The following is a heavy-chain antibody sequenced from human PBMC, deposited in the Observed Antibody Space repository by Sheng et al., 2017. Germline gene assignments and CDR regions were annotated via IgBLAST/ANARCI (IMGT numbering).Heavy chain of an antibody. J-gene: IGHJ4*02. CDR1: DSPSATPG. V-gene: IGHV3-74*01. CDR2: IYSDGSST. D-gene: IGHD2-21*01. Sequence: EVQLVESGGGLVQPGGSLRLSVVQRLDSPSATPGCTGSAKFQGRGVVWVSRIYSDGSSTNYADYVKGRFTISRDNAKNTLYLQMNNLRAEDAAVYYCARGGSTYLNYWGQGTLVTVSS. CDR3: ARGGSTYLNY.